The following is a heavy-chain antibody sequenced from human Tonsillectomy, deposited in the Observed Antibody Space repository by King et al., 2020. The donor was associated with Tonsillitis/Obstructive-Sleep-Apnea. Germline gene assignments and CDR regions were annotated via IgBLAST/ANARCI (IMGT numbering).Heavy chain of an antibody. V-gene: IGHV4-39*01. CDR1: GDSISSSLYY. J-gene: IGHJ6*03. CDR3: VRHSRDSSWGDSFYYIDV. CDR2: IYYSETT. D-gene: IGHD6-6*01. Sequence: QLQESGPGLVKPSETLSLTCIVSGDSISSSLYYWGWIRQPPGKGLEWIATIYYSETTYYNPSLKSRVTISVATSKNQFSLNLNSVTAADTAVYYCVRHSRDSSWGDSFYYIDVWGKGTMVTVSS.